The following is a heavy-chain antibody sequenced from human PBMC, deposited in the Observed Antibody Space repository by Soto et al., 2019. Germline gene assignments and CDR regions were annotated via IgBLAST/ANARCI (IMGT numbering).Heavy chain of an antibody. CDR2: FHYGGST. CDR1: GDSITTTTYY. V-gene: IGHV4-39*07. D-gene: IGHD3-10*01. Sequence: PSETLSLTCIVSGDSITTTTYYWGLICQPPGKGLEWIGSFHYGGSTNYNPSLKSRVTISVDTSKNQFSLKLSSVTAADTAVYYCARRYGSSFDYWGQGTLVTVSS. J-gene: IGHJ4*02. CDR3: ARRYGSSFDY.